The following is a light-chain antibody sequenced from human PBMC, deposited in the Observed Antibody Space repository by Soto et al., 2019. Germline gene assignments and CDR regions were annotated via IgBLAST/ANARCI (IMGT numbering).Light chain of an antibody. V-gene: IGKV3-20*01. CDR1: QSVSTNY. J-gene: IGKJ1*01. Sequence: EIVLTQSPGTLSLSPGERATLSCRASQSVSTNYLAWYQQKPGQAPRLLVYGASRRAAGIPDRFSGSGSGTDFTLTITRLEPEDFAMYYCQQYVTSSPRTFGQGTKVEIK. CDR2: GAS. CDR3: QQYVTSSPRT.